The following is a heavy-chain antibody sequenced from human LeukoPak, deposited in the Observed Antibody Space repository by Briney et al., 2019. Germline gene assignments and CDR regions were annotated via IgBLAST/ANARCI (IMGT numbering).Heavy chain of an antibody. CDR1: GGSFSGYY. CDR3: ARLGAIGLDP. CDR2: VNHSGST. J-gene: IGHJ5*02. V-gene: IGHV4-34*01. Sequence: SETLSLTCGVYGGSFSGYYWSWIRQPPGKGLEWIGEVNHSGSTNYNPSLKSRVTLSVDTSKKQFSLKLSSVTAADTAVYYCARLGAIGLDPWGQGTLVTVSS. D-gene: IGHD3-16*01.